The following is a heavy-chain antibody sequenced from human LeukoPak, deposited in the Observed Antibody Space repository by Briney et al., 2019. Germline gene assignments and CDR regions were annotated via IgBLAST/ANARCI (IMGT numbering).Heavy chain of an antibody. CDR3: ARHFDY. Sequence: SETLSLTCTASGGSISGFYWSWIRQPPGKGLEWIGNIYYSGSTNYNPSLKSRVTISVDTSKNQFSLKLSSVTAADTAVYYCARHFDYWGQGTLVTVSS. V-gene: IGHV4-59*08. CDR1: GGSISGFY. CDR2: IYYSGST. J-gene: IGHJ4*02.